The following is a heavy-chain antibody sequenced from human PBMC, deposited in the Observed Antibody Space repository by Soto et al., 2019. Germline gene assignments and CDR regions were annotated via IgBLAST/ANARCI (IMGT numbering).Heavy chain of an antibody. V-gene: IGHV5-10-1*01. CDR3: ATFCTGIYLGKVFRIYYYGMDV. CDR1: GYSFTSYW. D-gene: IGHD2-8*02. Sequence: GESLKISCKGSGYSFTSYWISWVRQMPGKGLEWMGRIDPSDSYTNYSPSFQGHVTISANKSLSTAYLPWSSLKASDIAMYYRATFCTGIYLGKVFRIYYYGMDVWGQGTMVTVSS. J-gene: IGHJ6*02. CDR2: IDPSDSYT.